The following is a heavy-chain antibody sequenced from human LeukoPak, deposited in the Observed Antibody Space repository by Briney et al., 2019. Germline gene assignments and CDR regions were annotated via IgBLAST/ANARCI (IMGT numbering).Heavy chain of an antibody. CDR3: ARVRAVTMNWFDP. Sequence: ASVKVSCKASGYTFTSYGISWVRQAPGQGLEWMGWISAYNGNTNYAQKLQGRVTMTTDTSTRTAYMELRRLRSDDTAVYYCARVRAVTMNWFDPWGQGTLVTVSS. V-gene: IGHV1-18*01. CDR1: GYTFTSYG. J-gene: IGHJ5*02. D-gene: IGHD4-17*01. CDR2: ISAYNGNT.